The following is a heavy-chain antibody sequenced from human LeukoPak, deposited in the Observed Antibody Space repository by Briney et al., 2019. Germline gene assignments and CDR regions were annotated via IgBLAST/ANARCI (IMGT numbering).Heavy chain of an antibody. CDR2: IYYSGST. Sequence: PSETLSLTCTVSGGSISSSSYYWGWIRQPPGKGLEWIGSIYYSGSTYYNPSLKSRVTISADTSKNQFSLKLSSVTAADTAVYYCARRTFGGVIVLFDYWGQGTLVTVSS. D-gene: IGHD3-16*02. CDR1: GGSISSSSYY. V-gene: IGHV4-39*01. J-gene: IGHJ4*02. CDR3: ARRTFGGVIVLFDY.